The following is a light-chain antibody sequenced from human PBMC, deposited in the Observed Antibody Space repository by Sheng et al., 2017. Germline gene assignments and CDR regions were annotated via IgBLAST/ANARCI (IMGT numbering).Light chain of an antibody. CDR3: QQLSSYPRT. V-gene: IGKV1-9*01. Sequence: DIQLTQSPSFLSASVGDRVTITCRASQGIFSYLAWYQQKPGKAPKLLIDAASTLQSGVPSRFSGSGAGTEFTLTISSLQPEDLGTYYCQQLSSYPRTFGQGTKLEIK. CDR1: QGIFSY. J-gene: IGKJ2*02. CDR2: AAS.